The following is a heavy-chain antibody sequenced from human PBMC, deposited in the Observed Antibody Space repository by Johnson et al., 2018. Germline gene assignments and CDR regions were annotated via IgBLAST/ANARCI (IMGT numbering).Heavy chain of an antibody. CDR1: GFTFSNFA. CDR3: ARERGYSDGGILGDAFDI. J-gene: IGHJ3*02. CDR2: ISGSGGST. V-gene: IGHV3-23*04. D-gene: IGHD5-18*01. Sequence: VQLVQSGGGLAQPGGSLRLSCAASGFTFSNFAMSWVRQAPGKGLKWVSSISGSGGSTYYADSVKGRFPISRDNSKNTLYLQMNSLRAEDTAVYYCARERGYSDGGILGDAFDIWGQGTMVTVSS.